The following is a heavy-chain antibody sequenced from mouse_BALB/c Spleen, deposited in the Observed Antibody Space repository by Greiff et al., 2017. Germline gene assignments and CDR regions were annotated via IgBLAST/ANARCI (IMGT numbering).Heavy chain of an antibody. D-gene: IGHD1-1*01. CDR1: GYTFTDYE. CDR3: TRYDTTEVGD. CDR2: IDPETGGT. J-gene: IGHJ2*01. Sequence: QVQLQQSGAELVRPGASVTLSCKASGYTFTDYEMHWVKQTPVHGLEWIGAIDPETGGTAYNQKFKGKATLTADKSSSTAYMELRSLTSEDSAVYYCTRYDTTEVGDWGQGTTLTVSS. V-gene: IGHV1-15*01.